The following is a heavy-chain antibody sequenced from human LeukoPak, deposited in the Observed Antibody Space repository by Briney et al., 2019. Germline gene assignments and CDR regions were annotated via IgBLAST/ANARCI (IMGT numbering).Heavy chain of an antibody. Sequence: ASVKVFCKASGGTFSSYAISWVRQAPGQGLEWMGRINPNSGGTNYAQKFQGRVTMTRDTSISTAYMELSRLRSDDTAVYYCARDFPGIAVAGTLPDYWGQGTLVTVSS. CDR2: INPNSGGT. J-gene: IGHJ4*02. V-gene: IGHV1-2*06. CDR3: ARDFPGIAVAGTLPDY. CDR1: GGTFSSYA. D-gene: IGHD6-19*01.